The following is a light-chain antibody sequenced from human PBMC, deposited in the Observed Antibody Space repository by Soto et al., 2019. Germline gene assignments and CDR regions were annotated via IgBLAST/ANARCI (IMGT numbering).Light chain of an antibody. V-gene: IGKV1-9*01. CDR2: TAS. J-gene: IGKJ4*01. CDR1: QGINSY. CDR3: QQLYSYPLT. Sequence: DIQLTQSPSFLSASVGDRVTVTCRASQGINSYLAWYQQKPGKAPKLLIYTASTLQSGVPSRFSGSGSGTEFTLTITSLQPEDFAAYYCQQLYSYPLTVGGGTKVEIK.